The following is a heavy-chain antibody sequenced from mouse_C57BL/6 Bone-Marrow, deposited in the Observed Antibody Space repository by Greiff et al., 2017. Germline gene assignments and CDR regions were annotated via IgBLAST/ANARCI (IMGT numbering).Heavy chain of an antibody. CDR1: GFNINNTY. CDR2: IDPANGNT. CDR3: AGSAWFAY. D-gene: IGHD1-1*02. V-gene: IGHV14-3*01. Sequence: VQLQQSVAELVRPGASVKLSCTASGFNINNTYMPWVKQRPEQGLEWIGRIDPANGNTKYAPKFQGKATITADTSSNTAYLQLSSLTSEDTAIYYCAGSAWFAYWGQGTLVTVSA. J-gene: IGHJ3*01.